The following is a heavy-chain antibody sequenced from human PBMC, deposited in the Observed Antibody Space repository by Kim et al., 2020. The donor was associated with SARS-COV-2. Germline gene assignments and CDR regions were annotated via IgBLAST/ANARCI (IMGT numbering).Heavy chain of an antibody. CDR3: ARRYSSSWEADY. J-gene: IGHJ4*02. CDR2: INHSGST. V-gene: IGHV4-34*01. CDR1: GGSFSGYY. D-gene: IGHD6-13*01. Sequence: SETLSLTCAVYGGSFSGYYWSWIRQPPGKGLEWIGEINHSGSTNYNPSLKSRVTISVDTSKNQFSLKLSSVTAADTAVYYCARRYSSSWEADYWGQGTLV.